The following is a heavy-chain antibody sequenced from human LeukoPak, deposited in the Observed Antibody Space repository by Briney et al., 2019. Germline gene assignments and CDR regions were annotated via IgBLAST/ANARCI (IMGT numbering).Heavy chain of an antibody. J-gene: IGHJ4*02. D-gene: IGHD3-10*01. CDR3: APGGPGYYFDY. CDR1: GFTFSSYT. CDR2: ISGSGGRT. V-gene: IGHV3-23*01. Sequence: GGSLRLSCTASGFTFSSYTMSWVRQAPGKGLEWVSAISGSGGRTYYADSVKGRFTISRDNSKNTLYLQMNSLRAEDTAVYYCAPGGPGYYFDYWGQGTLVTVSS.